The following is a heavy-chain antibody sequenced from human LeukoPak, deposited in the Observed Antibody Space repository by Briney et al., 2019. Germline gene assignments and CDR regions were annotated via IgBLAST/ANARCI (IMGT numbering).Heavy chain of an antibody. CDR2: ISGSGGST. CDR3: AKDHRPGIAAAGTGGFDY. Sequence: GESLKISCAASGFTFSSYAMSWVRQAPGKGLEWVSAISGSGGSTYYADSVKGRFTISRDNSKNTLYLQMNSLRAEDTAVYYCAKDHRPGIAAAGTGGFDYWGQGTLVTVSS. CDR1: GFTFSSYA. V-gene: IGHV3-23*01. J-gene: IGHJ4*02. D-gene: IGHD6-13*01.